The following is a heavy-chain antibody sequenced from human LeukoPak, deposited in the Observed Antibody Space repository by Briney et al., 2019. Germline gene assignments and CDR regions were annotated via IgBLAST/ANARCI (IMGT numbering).Heavy chain of an antibody. V-gene: IGHV1-24*01. CDR3: ATKGFSSGSMEY. D-gene: IGHD6-19*01. Sequence: GASVKVSCKASGYTFTSNHIHCVRQAPGQGLEWMGGFDPEDGETIYAQKFQGRVTMTEDTSTDTAYMELSSLRSEDTAVYYCATKGFSSGSMEYWGQGTLVTVSS. CDR1: GYTFTSNH. J-gene: IGHJ4*02. CDR2: FDPEDGET.